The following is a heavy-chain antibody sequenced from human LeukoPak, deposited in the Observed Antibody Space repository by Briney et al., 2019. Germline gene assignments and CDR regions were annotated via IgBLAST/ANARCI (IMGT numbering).Heavy chain of an antibody. CDR3: ARESGGYYSY. Sequence: PGGSLRLSCAASGFTFSSYTMNWVRQAPGKGLEWVSSISSSSSYIYYVDSVKGRFSISRHNAKNSLYLQMDRLGADDTAVYYCARESGGYYSYWGQGTLVTVSS. V-gene: IGHV3-21*04. D-gene: IGHD1-26*01. CDR2: ISSSSSYI. CDR1: GFTFSSYT. J-gene: IGHJ4*02.